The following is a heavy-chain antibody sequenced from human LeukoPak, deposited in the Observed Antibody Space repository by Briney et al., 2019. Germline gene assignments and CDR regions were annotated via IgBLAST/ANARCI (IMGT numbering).Heavy chain of an antibody. V-gene: IGHV1-58*01. Sequence: ASVKVSCKTSGFTFTNSAVQWVRQARGQRLEWIGWIGVGGGNTNYAQTLQDRVTITRDMSTSTAYMELSSLRSEDTAVYYCAAEIYGGNSDCCTFDFWGPGTLVTVSS. CDR2: IGVGGGNT. D-gene: IGHD4-23*01. J-gene: IGHJ3*01. CDR1: GFTFTNSA. CDR3: AAEIYGGNSDCCTFDF.